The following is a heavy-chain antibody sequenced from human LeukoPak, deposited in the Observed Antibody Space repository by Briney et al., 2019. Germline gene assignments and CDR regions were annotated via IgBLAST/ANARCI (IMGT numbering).Heavy chain of an antibody. CDR2: ISAYNGNT. CDR1: GYTFTSYG. Sequence: ASVTVSCKASGYTFTSYGISWVRQAPGQGLEWMGWISAYNGNTNYAQKLQGRVTMTTDTSTSTAYMELRSLRSDDTAVYYCARDDVYCTDGVCPTDYWGQGTLVTVSS. J-gene: IGHJ4*02. V-gene: IGHV1-18*01. D-gene: IGHD2-8*01. CDR3: ARDDVYCTDGVCPTDY.